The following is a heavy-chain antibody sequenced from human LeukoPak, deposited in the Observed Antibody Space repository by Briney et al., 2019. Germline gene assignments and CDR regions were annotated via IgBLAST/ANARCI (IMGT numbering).Heavy chain of an antibody. CDR1: GFTFCNYG. V-gene: IGHV3-33*06. D-gene: IGHD1-7*01. CDR2: IWYDGSNK. Sequence: PGRSLRLSCAASGFTFCNYGMHWVRQAPGKGLEWVAVIWYDGSNKYYADSVKGRFTISRDNSKNTLYLQMNSLRAEDTAVYYCAKDGDLTGTIGYWGQGTLVTVSS. J-gene: IGHJ4*02. CDR3: AKDGDLTGTIGY.